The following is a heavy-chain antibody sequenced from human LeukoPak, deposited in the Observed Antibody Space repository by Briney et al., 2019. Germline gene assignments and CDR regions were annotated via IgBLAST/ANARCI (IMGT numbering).Heavy chain of an antibody. V-gene: IGHV1-2*06. J-gene: IGHJ4*02. CDR1: GYSFSDFS. Sequence: ASVKVSCKASGYSFSDFSMHWVRQAPGQGLQWMGQINSNSGGTSYAQNFQGRVTMTRDTSISTAYMQVSGLTSDDTAVYYCARGGSGSGYLYYFDSWGQGTLVSVSS. CDR2: INSNSGGT. CDR3: ARGGSGSGYLYYFDS. D-gene: IGHD3-10*01.